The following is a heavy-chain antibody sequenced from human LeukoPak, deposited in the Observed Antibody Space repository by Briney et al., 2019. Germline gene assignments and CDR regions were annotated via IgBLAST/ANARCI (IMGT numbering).Heavy chain of an antibody. Sequence: ASVKVSCKASGGTFSSYAISWVRQAPGQGLEWMGGIIPIFGTANYAQKFQGRVTITADKSTSTAYMELSSLRSEDTAVYYCALSPYDFWSGYSRSNWFDPWGQGTLVTVSS. CDR1: GGTFSSYA. V-gene: IGHV1-69*06. D-gene: IGHD3-3*01. J-gene: IGHJ5*02. CDR3: ALSPYDFWSGYSRSNWFDP. CDR2: IIPIFGTA.